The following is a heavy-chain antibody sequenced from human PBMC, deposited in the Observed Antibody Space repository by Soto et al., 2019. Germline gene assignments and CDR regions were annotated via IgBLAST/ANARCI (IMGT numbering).Heavy chain of an antibody. J-gene: IGHJ6*02. D-gene: IGHD3-16*01. CDR2: ISPYTGNT. CDR1: GYIFVNYG. Sequence: QVQLVQSGDEVKKPGASVKVSCKASGYIFVNYGIAWVRQAPGQGLEWMGWISPYTGNTHSATKVQGRLTMTTDTXXSTAYMDLGSLTSDDTAVYYCVMVDNYVTPTPQDVWGQETTVTVSS. CDR3: VMVDNYVTPTPQDV. V-gene: IGHV1-18*01.